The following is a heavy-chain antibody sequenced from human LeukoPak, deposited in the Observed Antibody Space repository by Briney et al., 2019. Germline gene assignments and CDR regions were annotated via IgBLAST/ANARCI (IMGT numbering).Heavy chain of an antibody. CDR3: ARETHSGYRSSWYGE. CDR2: ISAYNGNT. Sequence: GASVKVSCKASGYTFTSYGISWVRQAPGQGLEWMGWISAYNGNTNYAQKLQGRVTMTTDTSTSTAYMELRSLRSDDTAVYYCARETHSGYRSSWYGEWGQGTLVTVSS. V-gene: IGHV1-18*01. D-gene: IGHD6-13*01. J-gene: IGHJ4*02. CDR1: GYTFTSYG.